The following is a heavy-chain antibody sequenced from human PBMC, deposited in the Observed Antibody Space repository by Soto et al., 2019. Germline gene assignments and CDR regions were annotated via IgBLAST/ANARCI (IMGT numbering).Heavy chain of an antibody. J-gene: IGHJ4*02. Sequence: EVQLVESGGGLVQPGGSLRLSCAASGFTFSNYWMSWVRQTPGKGLEWVANIKQDGSVKYYVDSVKGRFTISRDNTNNSLYPQMNSLRAEDTAVYYCARDLQQWSQGTLVTVSS. CDR2: IKQDGSVK. V-gene: IGHV3-7*01. CDR1: GFTFSNYW. CDR3: ARDLQQ.